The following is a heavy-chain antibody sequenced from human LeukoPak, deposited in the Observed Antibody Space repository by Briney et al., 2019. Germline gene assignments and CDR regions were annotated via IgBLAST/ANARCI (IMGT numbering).Heavy chain of an antibody. CDR2: ISSSSSYI. D-gene: IGHD6-13*01. Sequence: GGSLRLSCAASGFTFSSYSMNWVRQAPGKGLEWVSSISSSSSYIYYADSVKGRFTISRDNAKNSLYLQMNSLRAEDTALYYCAKDLSYSSSWFTSWGQGTLVTVSS. CDR1: GFTFSSYS. CDR3: AKDLSYSSSWFTS. V-gene: IGHV3-21*04. J-gene: IGHJ5*01.